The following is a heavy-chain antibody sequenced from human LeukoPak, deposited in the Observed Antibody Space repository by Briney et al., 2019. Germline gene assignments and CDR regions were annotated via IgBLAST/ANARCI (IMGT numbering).Heavy chain of an antibody. D-gene: IGHD6-19*01. J-gene: IGHJ5*02. V-gene: IGHV5-51*01. CDR3: ARVQWLASTNWFDP. CDR1: GYSFTNYW. CDR2: IYPGDSDI. Sequence: GESLKISCKGSGYSFTNYWIAWVRQMPGKGLEWMGIIYPGDSDIRYSPSFQGQVTISADKFITTAYLQWSSLKASDTAMYYCARVQWLASTNWFDPWGQGTLVTVSS.